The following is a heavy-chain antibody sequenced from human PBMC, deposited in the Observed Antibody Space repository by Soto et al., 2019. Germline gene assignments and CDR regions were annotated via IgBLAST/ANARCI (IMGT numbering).Heavy chain of an antibody. Sequence: GGSLRLSCAASGFTFSSYSMNWVRQAPGKGLEWVSYISSSSTIYYADSVKGRFTISRDNAKNSLYLQMNSLRDEATTVYYCAREGGNLNWFDPWGQGTLVTVSS. J-gene: IGHJ5*02. D-gene: IGHD1-26*01. CDR1: GFTFSSYS. V-gene: IGHV3-48*02. CDR2: ISSSSTI. CDR3: AREGGNLNWFDP.